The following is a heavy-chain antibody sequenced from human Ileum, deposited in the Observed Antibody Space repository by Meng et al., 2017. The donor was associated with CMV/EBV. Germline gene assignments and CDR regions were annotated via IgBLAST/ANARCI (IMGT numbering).Heavy chain of an antibody. J-gene: IGHJ4*02. CDR3: ARESELLRFDH. Sequence: QIQLQQSGPGLWKPSQLLPLACDISGDSVSTNNVAWNWIRQSPLRGLEWLGRTAYRSKWDYEYSVSVKSRITISPDTSKNQFSLQLRSVTPEDTAVYYCARESELLRFDHWGQGTLVTVSS. CDR2: TAYRSKWDY. V-gene: IGHV6-1*01. D-gene: IGHD6-6*01. CDR1: GDSVSTNNVA.